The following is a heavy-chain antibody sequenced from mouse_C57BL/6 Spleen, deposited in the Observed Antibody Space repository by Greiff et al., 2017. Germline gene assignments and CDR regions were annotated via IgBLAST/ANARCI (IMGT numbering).Heavy chain of an antibody. CDR1: GYTFTSYW. CDR2: INPSSGYT. J-gene: IGHJ2*01. D-gene: IGHD2-5*01. Sequence: QVQLKESGAELAKPGASVKLSCKASGYTFTSYWLLWVKQRPGQGLEWIGYINPSSGYTKYNQKFKDKATLTADKSTSTAYMQLSSLTYEDSAVNYCARRGEAYYSNYNFDYWGQGTTLTVSS. CDR3: ARRGEAYYSNYNFDY. V-gene: IGHV1-7*01.